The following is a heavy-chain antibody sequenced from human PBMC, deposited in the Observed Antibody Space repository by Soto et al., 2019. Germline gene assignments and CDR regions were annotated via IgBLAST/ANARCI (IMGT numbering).Heavy chain of an antibody. CDR2: IIPIFGTA. V-gene: IGHV1-69*13. CDR3: ASITMVRGVIHGYYYGMDV. D-gene: IGHD3-10*01. Sequence: SVKVSRKASGGTFSSYAISWVRQAPGQGLEWMGGIIPIFGTANYAQKFQGRVTITADESTSTAYMELSSLRSEDTAVYYCASITMVRGVIHGYYYGMDVWGQGTTVTVSS. J-gene: IGHJ6*02. CDR1: GGTFSSYA.